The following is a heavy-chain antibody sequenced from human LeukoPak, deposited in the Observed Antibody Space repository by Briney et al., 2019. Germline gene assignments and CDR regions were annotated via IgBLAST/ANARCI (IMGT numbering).Heavy chain of an antibody. J-gene: IGHJ3*02. Sequence: GASVKVSCKASGYTFTSYGISWVRQAPGQGLEWMGWISAYNGNTNYAQKLQGRVTITADESTSTAYMELSSLRSEDTAVYYCARDLVDSGAFDIWGQGTMVTVSS. CDR3: ARDLVDSGAFDI. D-gene: IGHD5-18*01. CDR2: ISAYNGNT. V-gene: IGHV1-18*01. CDR1: GYTFTSYG.